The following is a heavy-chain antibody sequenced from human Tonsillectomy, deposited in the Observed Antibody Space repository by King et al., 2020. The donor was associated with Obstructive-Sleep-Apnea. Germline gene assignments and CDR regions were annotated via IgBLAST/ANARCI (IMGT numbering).Heavy chain of an antibody. CDR1: GFTVSTHG. Sequence: VQLVESGGGVVQPGRSLRLSCAASGFTVSTHGMHWVRQAPGKGLEWVALIYIDGSEKYNADSVGGRFSLLRANSKNTLFLQMNGLRAEDTAVYYCTRCRGYDILTGPDYWGQGTLVTVSS. CDR3: TRCRGYDILTGPDY. J-gene: IGHJ4*02. CDR2: IYIDGSEK. D-gene: IGHD3-9*01. V-gene: IGHV3-30*03.